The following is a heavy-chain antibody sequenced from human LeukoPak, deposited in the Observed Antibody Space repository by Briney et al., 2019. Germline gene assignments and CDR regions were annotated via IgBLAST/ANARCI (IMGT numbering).Heavy chain of an antibody. CDR2: YDPEKFQT. J-gene: IGHJ4*02. CDR1: GFSISELS. V-gene: IGHV1-24*01. Sequence: ASVKVSCKVSGFSISELSMHWVRQAPGKGLEWMGGYDPEKFQTMYAQKFQDRVTMTEVTSSDTAYMEVYSLTSEDTAMYYCAAAAMVPGVIITEGTLDYWGQGTLVTVSS. D-gene: IGHD3-10*01. CDR3: AAAAMVPGVIITEGTLDY.